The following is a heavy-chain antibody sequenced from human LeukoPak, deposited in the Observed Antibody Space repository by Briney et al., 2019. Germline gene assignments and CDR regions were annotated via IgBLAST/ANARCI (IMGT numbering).Heavy chain of an antibody. V-gene: IGHV3-48*03. D-gene: IGHD5-12*01. CDR2: ISSSGSTI. Sequence: PGGSLRLSCAASGFTFSSYEMNWVRQAPGKGLEWVSYISSSGSTIYYADSVKGRFTISRDNSKNTLYLQMNSLRAEDTAVYYCAKDSATYGTYYYMDVWGKGTTVTISS. CDR1: GFTFSSYE. CDR3: AKDSATYGTYYYMDV. J-gene: IGHJ6*03.